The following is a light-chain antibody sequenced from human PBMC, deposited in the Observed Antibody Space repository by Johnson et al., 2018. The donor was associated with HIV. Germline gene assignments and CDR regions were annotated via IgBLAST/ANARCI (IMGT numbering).Light chain of an antibody. CDR3: GPWDSSLSAYV. CDR1: SSNIGNNY. J-gene: IGLJ1*01. Sequence: SVLTQPPSVSAAPGQKVTISCSGSSSNIGNNYVSWYQQLPGTAPKLLIYENNKRPSGIPHRFYGSTSGTSATLGITGLQTGDAADYYCGPWDSSLSAYVFGTGTKVTVL. CDR2: ENN. V-gene: IGLV1-51*02.